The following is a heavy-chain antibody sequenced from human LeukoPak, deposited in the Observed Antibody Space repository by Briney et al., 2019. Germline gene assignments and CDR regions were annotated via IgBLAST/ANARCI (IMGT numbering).Heavy chain of an antibody. CDR3: ARRRGHSSYHLKFDY. V-gene: IGHV4-39*01. CDR2: IYYSGST. J-gene: IGHJ4*02. CDR1: GGSISSSSYY. D-gene: IGHD4-11*01. Sequence: SETLSLTCTVSGGSISSSSYYWGWIRQPPGKGLEWIGSIYYSGSTYYNPSLKSRVTISVDTSKNQFSLKLSSVTAADTAVYYCARRRGHSSYHLKFDYWGQGTLVTVSS.